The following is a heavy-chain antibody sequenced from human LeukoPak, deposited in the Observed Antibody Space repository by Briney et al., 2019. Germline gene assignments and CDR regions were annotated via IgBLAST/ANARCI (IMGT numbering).Heavy chain of an antibody. CDR3: ASQASNYDSSGYYSLYFGD. J-gene: IGHJ4*02. D-gene: IGHD3-22*01. Sequence: GESLTISCQGSGCTFTNYWISWVRQVPGKGLEWVVRFDPGNSDTNYSPSFQGQVTISSDKSINTAYLQWSGLKAPDTAMYYCASQASNYDSSGYYSLYFGDWGQGALVTV. CDR1: GCTFTNYW. CDR2: FDPGNSDT. V-gene: IGHV5-10-1*04.